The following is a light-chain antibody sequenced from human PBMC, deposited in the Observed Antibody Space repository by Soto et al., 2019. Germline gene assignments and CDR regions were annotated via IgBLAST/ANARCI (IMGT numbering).Light chain of an antibody. Sequence: IQLTESPSSLSASVGDRITITCRASQALSSGFAWYQQKPGRAPKLLIYDAFNLESGVPSRFRGDRSGTDFTLTISSLQPEDLATYHCQQFSAAPPTFGGGTRVELK. J-gene: IGKJ4*01. V-gene: IGKV1-13*02. CDR1: QALSSG. CDR3: QQFSAAPPT. CDR2: DAF.